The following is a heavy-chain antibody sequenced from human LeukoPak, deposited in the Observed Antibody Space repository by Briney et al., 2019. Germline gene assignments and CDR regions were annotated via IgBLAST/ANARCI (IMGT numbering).Heavy chain of an antibody. D-gene: IGHD4-11*01. CDR3: ARVAQGATTENYFYYYMDV. CDR1: GFAFNSYT. CDR2: ITSRSSHI. Sequence: GGSLRLSCEASGFAFNSYTITWVRQAPGKGLESVSSITSRSSHIYIADSVKGRFAISRDNAKNSLFLQMSSLRVEDTAVYYCARVAQGATTENYFYYYMDVWGKGTTVTVSS. V-gene: IGHV3-21*01. J-gene: IGHJ6*03.